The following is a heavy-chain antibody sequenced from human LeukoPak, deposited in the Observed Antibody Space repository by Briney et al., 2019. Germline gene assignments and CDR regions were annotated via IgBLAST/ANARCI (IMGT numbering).Heavy chain of an antibody. CDR2: ISYDGSNK. CDR3: ARGGSGWFRWFDP. Sequence: GGSLRLSCAASGFTFSSYAMHWVCQAPGKRLEWVAVISYDGSNKYYADSVKGRFTISRDNSKNTLYLQMNSLRAEDTAVYYCARGGSGWFRWFDPWGQGTLVTVSS. V-gene: IGHV3-30*04. D-gene: IGHD6-19*01. J-gene: IGHJ5*02. CDR1: GFTFSSYA.